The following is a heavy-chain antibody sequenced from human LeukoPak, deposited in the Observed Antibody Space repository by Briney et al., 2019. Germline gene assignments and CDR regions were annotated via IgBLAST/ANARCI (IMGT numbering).Heavy chain of an antibody. D-gene: IGHD3-22*01. J-gene: IGHJ4*02. CDR3: TTLGYHLDS. CDR1: GFAFSAYE. V-gene: IGHV3-48*03. Sequence: GGSLRFSCLASGFAFSAYEMNWVRQAPGKGLEWVSYIAGSDTTTYYADSVKGRFTIFGDNAKNSLYLQMNSLRAEDTALYYCTTLGYHLDSWGQGTLVTVSS. CDR2: IAGSDTTT.